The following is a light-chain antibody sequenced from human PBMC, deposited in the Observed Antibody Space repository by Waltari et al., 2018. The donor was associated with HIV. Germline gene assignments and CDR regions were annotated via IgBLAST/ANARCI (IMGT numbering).Light chain of an antibody. CDR3: GSYAGSNAYV. V-gene: IGLV2-23*02. CDR2: EVS. J-gene: IGLJ1*01. Sequence: QSALTQPASVSGSPGPSITISCIGTRHDVGYYNLVSWYQQDPGKAPKVMIYEVSKRPSGVSNRFSGSKSGNTASLTISGLQAEDEADYYCGSYAGSNAYVFGIGTKVTVL. CDR1: RHDVGYYNL.